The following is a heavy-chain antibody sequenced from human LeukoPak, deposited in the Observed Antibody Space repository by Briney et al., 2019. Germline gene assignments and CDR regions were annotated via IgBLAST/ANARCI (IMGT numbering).Heavy chain of an antibody. CDR1: GYTFSSNY. CDR2: IYPRDGST. CDR3: ARDREGFDY. V-gene: IGHV1-46*01. J-gene: IGHJ4*02. Sequence: ASVKVSCKASGYTFSSNYIHWVRQAPGQGLEWMGMIYPRDGSTSYAQKFQGRVTVTRDTSTSTVHMELSGLRSEDTAVYYCARDREGFDYWGQGTLVTVSS.